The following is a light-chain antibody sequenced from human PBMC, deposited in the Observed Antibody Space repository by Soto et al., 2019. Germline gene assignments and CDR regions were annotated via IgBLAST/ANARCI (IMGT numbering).Light chain of an antibody. CDR3: QQYNSYSLT. V-gene: IGKV1-5*03. CDR2: KAS. J-gene: IGKJ4*01. Sequence: DIQMTQSPSTLSASVGDRVTITCRASQSISSWLAWYQQKPGKAPKLLIYKASNLESGVPSRFSGSGSGTEFTLTISNLQPDDFATYYCQQYNSYSLTFGGGTKVEIK. CDR1: QSISSW.